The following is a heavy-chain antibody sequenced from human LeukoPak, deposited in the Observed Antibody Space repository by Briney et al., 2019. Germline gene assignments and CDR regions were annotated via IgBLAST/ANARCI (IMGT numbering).Heavy chain of an antibody. CDR3: ASTYDYDTSGYYPFDY. CDR2: IWYDGGNK. V-gene: IGHV3-33*01. Sequence: GRSLRLSCAASGFTFSNYGMHWVRQAPGKGLEWVAVIWYDGGNKYYADSVKGRFTISRDNSKNTLYLQMNSLRAEDTAVYYCASTYDYDTSGYYPFDYWGQGTLVTVSA. CDR1: GFTFSNYG. J-gene: IGHJ4*02. D-gene: IGHD3-22*01.